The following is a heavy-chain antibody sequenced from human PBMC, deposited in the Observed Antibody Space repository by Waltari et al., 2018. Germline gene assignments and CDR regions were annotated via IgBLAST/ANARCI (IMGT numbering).Heavy chain of an antibody. V-gene: IGHV3-23*01. D-gene: IGHD6-25*01. J-gene: IGHJ4*02. CDR3: TRDAGPAASFFDF. Sequence: EVQLLESGGGLFQPGGSLRLSCIGSGFPFRDFGMAWVRQAPGEGLEWVSTISGSGSNRHYSDSVEGRFTVSRDNSMNTFYLEMTSLRAEDTAMYFCTRDAGPAASFFDFWGQGTLVTVSS. CDR1: GFPFRDFG. CDR2: ISGSGSNR.